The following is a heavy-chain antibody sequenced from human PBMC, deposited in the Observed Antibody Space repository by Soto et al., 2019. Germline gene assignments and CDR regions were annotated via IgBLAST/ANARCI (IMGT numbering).Heavy chain of an antibody. J-gene: IGHJ5*02. V-gene: IGHV4-31*03. CDR1: GGSISSGGYY. CDR3: APVRAHHPLGWFDP. Sequence: QVQLQESGPGLVKPSQTLSLTCTVSGGSISSGGYYWSWIRQHPGKGLEWIGYIYHSGTTYYNPSPTRRVTTSVATSTNLCSLKLTSLPAAATAVYYCAPVRAHHPLGWFDPWGQGTLVTVSS. D-gene: IGHD3-10*01. CDR2: IYHSGTT.